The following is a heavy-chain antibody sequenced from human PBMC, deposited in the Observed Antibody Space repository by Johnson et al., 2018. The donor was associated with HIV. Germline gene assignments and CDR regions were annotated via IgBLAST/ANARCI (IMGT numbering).Heavy chain of an antibody. CDR3: ARDPDVTPGAFDI. Sequence: QVQLVESGGGVVQPGGSLRLSCAASGFTFSSYGMHWVRQAPGKGLEWVAFIRYDGSNKYYADSVKGRFTISRDNPKNSLYLQMNSLRAEDTAVYYCARDPDVTPGAFDIWGQGTMVTVSS. CDR1: GFTFSSYG. D-gene: IGHD2-15*01. V-gene: IGHV3-30*02. CDR2: IRYDGSNK. J-gene: IGHJ3*02.